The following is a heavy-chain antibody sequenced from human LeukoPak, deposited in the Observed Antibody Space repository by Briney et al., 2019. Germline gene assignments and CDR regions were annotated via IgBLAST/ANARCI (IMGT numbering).Heavy chain of an antibody. J-gene: IGHJ4*02. CDR1: GYTFTSYG. Sequence: ASVNVSCKASGYTFTSYGISWVRHAPRQGLEWMGWISAYNGNTNYAQKLQGSVTMNTDTCTSTGYVELRRLRSDDTAVYYCARDVGCSSTSCYAHFDYWGEGTLVTVSS. CDR2: ISAYNGNT. CDR3: ARDVGCSSTSCYAHFDY. D-gene: IGHD2-2*01. V-gene: IGHV1-18*04.